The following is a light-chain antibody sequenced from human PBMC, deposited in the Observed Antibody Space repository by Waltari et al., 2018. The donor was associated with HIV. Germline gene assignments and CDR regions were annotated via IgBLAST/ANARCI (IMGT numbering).Light chain of an antibody. CDR3: QSYDSSNQGV. V-gene: IGLV6-57*01. Sequence: NFMLTQPHSVSESPGKTVTISCTRTSGSIASNYVQWYQQHPGSSPTTVIYEDNQRPSGVPDRFSGSIDSSSNSASLTISGLKTEDEADYYCQSYDSSNQGVFGGGTKLTVL. CDR2: EDN. J-gene: IGLJ3*02. CDR1: SGSIASNY.